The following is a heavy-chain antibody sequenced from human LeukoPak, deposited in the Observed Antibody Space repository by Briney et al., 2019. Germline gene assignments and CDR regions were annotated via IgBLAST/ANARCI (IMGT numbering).Heavy chain of an antibody. CDR2: IYYSGST. V-gene: IGHV4-59*08. Sequence: SETLSLTCTVSGGSISSYYWSWIRQPPGKGLEWIGYIYYSGSTNYNPSLKSRVTISVDTSKNQFSLKLSSVIAADTAVYYCARHRTLNSFDPWGQGTLVTVSS. J-gene: IGHJ5*02. CDR1: GGSISSYY. CDR3: ARHRTLNSFDP.